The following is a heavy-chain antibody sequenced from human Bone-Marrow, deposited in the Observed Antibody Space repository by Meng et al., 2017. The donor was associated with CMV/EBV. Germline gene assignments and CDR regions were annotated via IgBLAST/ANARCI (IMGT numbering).Heavy chain of an antibody. CDR2: IKQDGSET. CDR3: ARDRYSSGWD. CDR1: GFTFSNYW. V-gene: IGHV3-7*01. Sequence: GESLKISCAASGFTFSNYWMSWVRQAPGKGLEWVANIKQDGSETYYVDSVKGRFTISRDNAKNSLYLQMNSLRAEDTAVYYCARDRYSSGWDWGQGTLVTVSS. D-gene: IGHD6-19*01. J-gene: IGHJ4*02.